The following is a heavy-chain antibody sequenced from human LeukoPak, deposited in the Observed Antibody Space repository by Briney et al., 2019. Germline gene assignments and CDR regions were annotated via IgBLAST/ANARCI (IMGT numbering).Heavy chain of an antibody. V-gene: IGHV1-8*02. CDR2: MNPNSGNT. CDR3: ARGTYSGSYYVPLFDY. J-gene: IGHJ4*02. D-gene: IGHD1-26*01. CDR1: GGTFSSYA. Sequence: ASVKVSCKASGGTFSSYAISWVRQAPGQGLEWMGWMNPNSGNTGYAQKFQGRVTMTRNTSISTAYMELSSLRSEDTAVYYCARGTYSGSYYVPLFDYWGQGTLVTVSS.